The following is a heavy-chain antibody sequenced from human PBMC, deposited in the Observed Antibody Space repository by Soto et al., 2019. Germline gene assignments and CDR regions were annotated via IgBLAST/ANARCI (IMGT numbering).Heavy chain of an antibody. V-gene: IGHV4-59*11. J-gene: IGHJ4*02. CDR1: GDSISSHY. Sequence: QVQLQESGPGLVKPSETLSLTCTVSGDSISSHYWSWIRQPPGKGLEWIGYISYTGSTNYNPSLMSRATMSLDTSKTHFSLSLTSVTAADTALYYCARIPQGYFDYWGQGLLVTVSS. CDR2: ISYTGST. CDR3: ARIPQGYFDY. D-gene: IGHD2-21*01.